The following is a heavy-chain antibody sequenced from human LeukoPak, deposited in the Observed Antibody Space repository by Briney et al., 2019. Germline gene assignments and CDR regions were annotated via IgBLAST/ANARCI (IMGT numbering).Heavy chain of an antibody. D-gene: IGHD3-22*01. V-gene: IGHV3-23*01. CDR2: ISGSGGST. Sequence: GGSLRLSCAASGFTFSSYAMSWVRQAPGKGLEWVSTISGSGGSTYYADSVKGRFTISRDNSKNTLYLQMNSLRAEDTAIYYCAKDPPSFDYDSTGDYYLGPEYWGQGTLVTVSS. CDR1: GFTFSSYA. CDR3: AKDPPSFDYDSTGDYYLGPEY. J-gene: IGHJ4*02.